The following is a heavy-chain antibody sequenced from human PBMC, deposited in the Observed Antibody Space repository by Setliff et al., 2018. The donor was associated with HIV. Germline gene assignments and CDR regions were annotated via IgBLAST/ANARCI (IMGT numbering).Heavy chain of an antibody. Sequence: LSCAGSGFSFSSNWIHWVRQTAGKGLLWVSRISPDGSSTMYADSVKGRFTISRDNAKNTLYLQMNSLRVDDTAVYYCATGPMSAYSYWGQGTLVTVSS. CDR2: ISPDGSST. J-gene: IGHJ4*02. D-gene: IGHD3-16*01. CDR3: ATGPMSAYSY. V-gene: IGHV3-74*03. CDR1: GFSFSSNW.